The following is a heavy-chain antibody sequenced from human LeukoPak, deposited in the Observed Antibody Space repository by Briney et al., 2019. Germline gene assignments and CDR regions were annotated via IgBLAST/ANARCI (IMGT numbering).Heavy chain of an antibody. V-gene: IGHV3-72*01. CDR1: GFTFSDHY. J-gene: IGHJ4*02. D-gene: IGHD3-10*01. CDR3: VALIRGLGY. Sequence: GGSLRLSCAASGFTFSDHYMDWVRQAQGKGLDWIGRSRNRAHSYSTQYAASVKGRFTVSRADSENSLYLQMNSLKTDDTAVYYCVALIRGLGYWGQGTLVTVSS. CDR2: SRNRAHSYST.